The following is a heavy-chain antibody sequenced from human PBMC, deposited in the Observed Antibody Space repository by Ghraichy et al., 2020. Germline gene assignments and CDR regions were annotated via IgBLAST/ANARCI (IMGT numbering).Heavy chain of an antibody. CDR3: ARDRPRGGVY. D-gene: IGHD3-10*01. CDR1: GFTFSSCY. V-gene: IGHV3-7*01. Sequence: GGSLRLSCAASGFTFSSCYMSWVRQAPGKGLEWVANIKQDGSEKYYVDSVKGRFTISRDNAQNSLYLQMNSLRAEDTAVYYCARDRPRGGVYWGQGTLVTVSS. CDR2: IKQDGSEK. J-gene: IGHJ4*02.